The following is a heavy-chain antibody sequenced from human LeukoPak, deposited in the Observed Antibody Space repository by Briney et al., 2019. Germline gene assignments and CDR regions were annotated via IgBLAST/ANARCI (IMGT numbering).Heavy chain of an antibody. CDR3: ARFLGRITISEVVPYGMDV. J-gene: IGHJ6*02. CDR2: IWYDGSNN. Sequence: SGGSLRLSCAASGLTFPNYGMHWVRQAPGKGLEWVAIIWYDGSNNYYADSVKGRFTISRDNSKNTLYLQMSSLRAEDTAVYYCARFLGRITISEVVPYGMDVWGQGTTVTVSS. CDR1: GLTFPNYG. V-gene: IGHV3-33*08. D-gene: IGHD3-3*01.